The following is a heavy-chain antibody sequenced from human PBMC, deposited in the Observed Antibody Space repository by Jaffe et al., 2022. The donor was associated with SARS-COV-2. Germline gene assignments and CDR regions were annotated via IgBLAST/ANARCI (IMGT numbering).Heavy chain of an antibody. CDR3: AKGSDYYGSGSYYEPIYGMDV. Sequence: QVQLVESGGGVVQPGRSLRLSCAASGFTFSSYGMHWVRQAPGKGLEWVAVISYDGSNKYYADSVKGRFTISRDNSKNTLYLQMNSLRAEDTAVYYCAKGSDYYGSGSYYEPIYGMDVWGQGTTVTVSS. CDR1: GFTFSSYG. D-gene: IGHD3-10*01. V-gene: IGHV3-30*18. J-gene: IGHJ6*02. CDR2: ISYDGSNK.